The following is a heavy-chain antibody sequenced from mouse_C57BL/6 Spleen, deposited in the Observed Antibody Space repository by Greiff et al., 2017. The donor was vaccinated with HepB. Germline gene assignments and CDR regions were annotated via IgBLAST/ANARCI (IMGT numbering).Heavy chain of an antibody. Sequence: VQLQQPGAELVKPGASVKLSCKASGYTFTSYWMQWVKQRPGQGLEWIGEIDPSDSYTNYNQKFKGKATLTVDTSSSTAYMQLSSLTSEDSAVYYCAIYYGYDGAWFAYWGQGTLVTVSA. CDR1: GYTFTSYW. J-gene: IGHJ3*01. D-gene: IGHD2-2*01. V-gene: IGHV1-50*01. CDR3: AIYYGYDGAWFAY. CDR2: IDPSDSYT.